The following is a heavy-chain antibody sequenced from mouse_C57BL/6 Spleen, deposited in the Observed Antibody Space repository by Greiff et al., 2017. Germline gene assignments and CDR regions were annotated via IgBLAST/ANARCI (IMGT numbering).Heavy chain of an antibody. CDR1: GYAFTDYE. V-gene: IGHV1-15*01. CDR2: IDPETGGT. CDR3: TRKGDYYGSSYWYFDV. J-gene: IGHJ1*03. D-gene: IGHD1-1*01. Sequence: QVQLQQSGAELVRPGASVTLSCKASGYAFTDYEMHWVKQTPVHGLEWIGAIDPETGGTAYNQKFKGKAILTADNSSSTAYMELRSLTSEDSAVYYCTRKGDYYGSSYWYFDVWGTGTTVTVSS.